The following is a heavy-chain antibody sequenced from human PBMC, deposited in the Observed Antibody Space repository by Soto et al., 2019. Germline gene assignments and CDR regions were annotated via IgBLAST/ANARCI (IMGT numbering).Heavy chain of an antibody. Sequence: PSEALSLPCAVYDGSSSSYYWSWIRQPPGKGLEWMGEVYHSGGANYNPSHKSRVTISEDTSKTQFSLKLKSVTAADTAVYYCGAVASSADFYGKDVGGKGTTVTVSS. J-gene: IGHJ6*04. CDR1: DGSSSSYY. CDR3: GAVASSADFYGKDV. D-gene: IGHD6-19*01. CDR2: VYHSGGA. V-gene: IGHV4-34*01.